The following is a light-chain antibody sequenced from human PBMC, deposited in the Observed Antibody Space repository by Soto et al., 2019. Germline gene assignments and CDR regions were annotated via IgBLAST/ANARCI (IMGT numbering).Light chain of an antibody. CDR3: QKYNTAPWT. J-gene: IGKJ1*01. Sequence: DIQMTQSPSSLSASVGDRVNITCRASQAIYIYLAWYQQKPGKIPKVLIYAASTWQSGVPARFSGSGSGTDFTLTISSLEPEDVATYYCQKYNTAPWTFGQGTRVEIK. V-gene: IGKV1-27*01. CDR1: QAIYIY. CDR2: AAS.